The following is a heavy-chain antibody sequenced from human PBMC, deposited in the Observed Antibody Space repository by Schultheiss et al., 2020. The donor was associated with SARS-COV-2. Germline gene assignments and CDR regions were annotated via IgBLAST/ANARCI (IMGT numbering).Heavy chain of an antibody. D-gene: IGHD4-17*01. CDR2: ISSSSSTI. CDR1: GFTFDDYA. V-gene: IGHV3-48*01. CDR3: AKENYGDYVGAFDI. J-gene: IGHJ3*02. Sequence: GGSLRLSCAASGFTFDDYAMSWVRQAPGKGLEWVSYISSSSSTIYYADSVKGRFTISRDNAKNTLYLQMNSLRAEDTAVYYCAKENYGDYVGAFDIWGQGTMVTVSS.